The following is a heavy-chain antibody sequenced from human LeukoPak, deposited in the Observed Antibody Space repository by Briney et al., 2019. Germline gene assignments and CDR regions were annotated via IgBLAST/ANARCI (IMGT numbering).Heavy chain of an antibody. CDR2: IYYSGST. CDR3: ARHPYQLLWLSWFDP. Sequence: SETLSLTCTVSGGSSSSSRYYWGWIRQPPGKGLEWIGSIYYSGSTYYNPSLKSRVTITVDTSKNQFSLKLSSVTAADTAVYYCARHPYQLLWLSWFDPWGQGTLVTVSS. CDR1: GGSSSSSRYY. D-gene: IGHD2-2*01. V-gene: IGHV4-39*01. J-gene: IGHJ5*02.